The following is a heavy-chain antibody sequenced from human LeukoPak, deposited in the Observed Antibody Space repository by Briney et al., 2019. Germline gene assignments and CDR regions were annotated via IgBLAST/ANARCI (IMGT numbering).Heavy chain of an antibody. CDR1: GGSISSYY. Sequence: SETLSLTCTVSGGSISSYYWSWIRQPPGKGLEWIGYIYYSGSTNYNPSLKSRVTISVDTSKNQFSLKLSSVTAADTAVYYCARGSGIVGATVDYWGQGTLVTVSS. V-gene: IGHV4-59*01. CDR2: IYYSGST. D-gene: IGHD1-26*01. CDR3: ARGSGIVGATVDY. J-gene: IGHJ4*02.